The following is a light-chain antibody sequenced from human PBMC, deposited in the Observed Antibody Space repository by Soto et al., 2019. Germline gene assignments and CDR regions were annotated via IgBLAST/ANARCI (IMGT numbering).Light chain of an antibody. CDR3: QQSYSTPFT. J-gene: IGKJ3*01. Sequence: DIQMTQSPSSLSASVGDRVTITCRASQTINKYLNWYQQKPGKAPKVLIYGASSLQSGVPSRFSGSGSGTDFTLTISSLQLEDFATYFCQQSYSTPFTFGPGTKVDIK. CDR2: GAS. CDR1: QTINKY. V-gene: IGKV1-39*01.